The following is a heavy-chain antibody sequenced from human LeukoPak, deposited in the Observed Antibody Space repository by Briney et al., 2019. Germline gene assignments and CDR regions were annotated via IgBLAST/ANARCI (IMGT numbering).Heavy chain of an antibody. D-gene: IGHD5-18*01. Sequence: SETLSLTRTVSGGSISSSSYYWGWIRQPPGKGLEWIGSIHYSGSTYYNPSLKSRVTISVDTSKNQFSLKLSSATAADTAVYYCARVGYSYGDPGYYYYYMNVWGKGTTVTISS. V-gene: IGHV4-39*07. CDR2: IHYSGST. CDR3: ARVGYSYGDPGYYYYYMNV. CDR1: GGSISSSSYY. J-gene: IGHJ6*03.